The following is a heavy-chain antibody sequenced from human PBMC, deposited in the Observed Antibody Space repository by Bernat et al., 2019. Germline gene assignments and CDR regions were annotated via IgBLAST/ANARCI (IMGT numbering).Heavy chain of an antibody. CDR1: GFTFSIFA. D-gene: IGHD2/OR15-2a*01. CDR3: ARGVSGYLLPIDY. V-gene: IGHV3-23*04. Sequence: EVQLVESGGGLVQPGGSLRLSCAASGFTFSIFAMSWVRQAPGKGLEWVSGISGSGGDTYYADSVKGRFTISRENAKNSLYLQMNSLRAGDTAVYYCARGVSGYLLPIDYWGQGTLVTVSS. J-gene: IGHJ4*02. CDR2: ISGSGGDT.